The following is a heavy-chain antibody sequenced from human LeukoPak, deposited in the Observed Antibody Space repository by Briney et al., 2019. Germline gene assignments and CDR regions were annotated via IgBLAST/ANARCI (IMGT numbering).Heavy chain of an antibody. CDR3: ARRSSGRPVDY. CDR2: TYYDGST. Sequence: SETLSLTCTVSGGSISIANYFWGWIRQPPGKGLEWIGSTYYDGSTYYNPSLESRVTISRDTSKDQFSLRLSSVTAADTAVYYCARRSSGRPVDYWGQGTLVTVSS. J-gene: IGHJ4*02. CDR1: GGSISIANYF. V-gene: IGHV4-39*07. D-gene: IGHD3-3*01.